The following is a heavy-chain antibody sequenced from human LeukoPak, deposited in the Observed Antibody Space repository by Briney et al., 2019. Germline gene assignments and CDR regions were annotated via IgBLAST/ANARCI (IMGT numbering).Heavy chain of an antibody. V-gene: IGHV4-4*02. Sequence: GSLRLSCEASGFTFSSYEMNWVRQAPGKGLECIGEIYHSGTTNYNPSLKSRVTISVYKSMNHFSLKLNSVTAADTAVYYCARAFLVGYSPEEYFFDYWGQGTLVTVSS. CDR2: IYHSGTT. CDR1: GFTFSSYEM. D-gene: IGHD2-15*01. CDR3: ARAFLVGYSPEEYFFDY. J-gene: IGHJ4*02.